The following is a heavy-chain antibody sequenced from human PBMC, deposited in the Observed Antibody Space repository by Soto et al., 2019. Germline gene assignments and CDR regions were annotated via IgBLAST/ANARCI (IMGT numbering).Heavy chain of an antibody. D-gene: IGHD3-16*02. CDR1: GFTFSSYA. V-gene: IGHV3-23*01. J-gene: IGHJ4*02. CDR2: ISGSGGST. CDR3: ARSPPPIYDYVWGSYRYSPPDY. Sequence: SGGSLRLSCAASGFTFSSYAMSWVRQAPGKGLEWVSAISGSGGSTYYADSVKGRFTISRDNSKNTLYLQMNSLRAEDTAVYYCARSPPPIYDYVWGSYRYSPPDYWGQGTLVTVSS.